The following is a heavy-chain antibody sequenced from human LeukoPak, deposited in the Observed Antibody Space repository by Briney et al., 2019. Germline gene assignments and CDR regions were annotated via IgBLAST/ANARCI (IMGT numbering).Heavy chain of an antibody. D-gene: IGHD3-3*01. CDR3: ARASVTIFGVVITLDY. CDR2: IIPIFGTA. J-gene: IGHJ4*02. CDR1: GYTFTSYD. Sequence: GASVKVSCKASGYTFTSYDINWVRQAPGQGLEWMGGIIPIFGTANYAQKFQGRVTITADESTSTAYMELSSLRSEDTAVYYCARASVTIFGVVITLDYWGQGTLVTVSS. V-gene: IGHV1-69*13.